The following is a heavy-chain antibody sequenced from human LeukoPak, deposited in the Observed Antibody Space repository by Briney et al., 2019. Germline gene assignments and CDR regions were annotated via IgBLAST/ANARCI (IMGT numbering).Heavy chain of an antibody. CDR3: ARAGPTTVVTPDY. Sequence: SETLSLTCTVSGGSISGGDYYWSWIRQPPGKGLEWIGYIYYSGSTYYNPSLKSRLTMSVDTSKNQFSLKLNSVTAADTAVYYCARAGPTTVVTPDYWGQGTLVTVSS. J-gene: IGHJ4*02. CDR2: IYYSGST. D-gene: IGHD4-23*01. V-gene: IGHV4-30-4*01. CDR1: GGSISGGDYY.